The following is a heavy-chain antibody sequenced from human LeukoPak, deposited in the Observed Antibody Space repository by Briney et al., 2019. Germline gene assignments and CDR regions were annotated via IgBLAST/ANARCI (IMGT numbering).Heavy chain of an antibody. Sequence: SETLSLTCTVSGGSISSYYWSWIRQPPGKGLEWIGYIYYSGSTNYNPSLKSRVTISVDTSKNQFSLKLSSVTAADTAVYYCARGNYDSSGPSYWGQGTLVTVSS. CDR1: GGSISSYY. V-gene: IGHV4-59*01. CDR3: ARGNYDSSGPSY. D-gene: IGHD3-22*01. J-gene: IGHJ4*02. CDR2: IYYSGST.